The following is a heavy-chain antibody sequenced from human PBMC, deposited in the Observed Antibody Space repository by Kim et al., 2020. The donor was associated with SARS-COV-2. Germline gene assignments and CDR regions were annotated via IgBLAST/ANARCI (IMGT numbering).Heavy chain of an antibody. D-gene: IGHD5-18*01. CDR3: ARAPGGARQLLGTDHYYMDV. V-gene: IGHV1-46*01. Sequence: ASVKVSCKASGYTFTSYYMHWVRQAPGQGLEWMGIINPSGGSTSYAQKFQGRVTMTRDTSTSTVYMELSSLRSEDTAVYYCARAPGGARQLLGTDHYYMDVWGKGTTVTVSS. CDR1: GYTFTSYY. J-gene: IGHJ6*03. CDR2: INPSGGST.